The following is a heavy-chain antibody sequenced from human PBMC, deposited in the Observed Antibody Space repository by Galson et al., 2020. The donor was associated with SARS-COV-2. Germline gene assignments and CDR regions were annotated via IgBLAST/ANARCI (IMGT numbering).Heavy chain of an antibody. J-gene: IGHJ4*02. Sequence: TGGSLRLSCAASGFTFSSYAMSWVRQAPGKGLEWVSAFSDGGVSTYYADSVKGRFIISRDNSKNTLYLQMNSLRADDTAVYYCAKHYYGSGRPYYFDYWGQGTLVTVSS. CDR2: FSDGGVST. CDR3: AKHYYGSGRPYYFDY. CDR1: GFTFSSYA. D-gene: IGHD3-10*01. V-gene: IGHV3-23*01.